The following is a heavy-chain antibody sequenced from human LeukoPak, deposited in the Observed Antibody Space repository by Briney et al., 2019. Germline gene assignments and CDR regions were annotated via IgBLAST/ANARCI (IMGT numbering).Heavy chain of an antibody. CDR1: GGSLSSYY. Sequence: PSETLSLTCTVSGGSLSSYYWSWIRQPPGKGLEWIGYIYYSGSTNYNPSLKSRVTISVDTSKNQFSLKLSSVTAADTAVYYCARAGDFWSGYYQPPFDPWGQGTLVTVSS. J-gene: IGHJ5*02. CDR2: IYYSGST. V-gene: IGHV4-59*01. CDR3: ARAGDFWSGYYQPPFDP. D-gene: IGHD3-3*01.